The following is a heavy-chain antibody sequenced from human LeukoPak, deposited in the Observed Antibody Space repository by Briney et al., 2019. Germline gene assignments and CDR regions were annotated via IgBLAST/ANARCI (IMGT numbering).Heavy chain of an antibody. CDR1: GGSFSGYY. V-gene: IGHV4-34*01. Sequence: KASETLSLTCAVYGGSFSGYYWSWIRQPPGKGLEWIGEINHSGSTSYNPSLKSRVTISVDTSKNQFSLKLSSVTAADTAVYYCARGSDFDPWGQGTLVTVSS. CDR3: ARGSDFDP. J-gene: IGHJ5*02. CDR2: INHSGST.